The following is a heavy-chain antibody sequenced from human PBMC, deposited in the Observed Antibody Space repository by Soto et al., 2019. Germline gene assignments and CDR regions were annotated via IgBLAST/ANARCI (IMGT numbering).Heavy chain of an antibody. D-gene: IGHD6-6*01. CDR1: GYTLTELS. CDR3: ATDREYFAAFDI. CDR2: FDPEDGET. J-gene: IGHJ3*02. V-gene: IGHV1-24*01. Sequence: ASVKVSCKVSGYTLTELSMHWLRQAPGKGLEWMGGFDPEDGETIYAQKFQGRVTMTEDTSTDTAYMELSSLRSEDTAVYYCATDREYFAAFDIWGQGTMVTVSS.